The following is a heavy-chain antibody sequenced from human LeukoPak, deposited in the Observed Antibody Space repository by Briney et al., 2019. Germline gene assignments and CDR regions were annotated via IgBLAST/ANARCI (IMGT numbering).Heavy chain of an antibody. Sequence: GASVKVSCKASGGTFSSYAISWVRQAPGQGLEWMGRIIPILGIANYAQKFQGRVTITADKSTTTAYMELSGLRSEDTAVYYCARAYSNRDAFDIWGQGTMVTVSS. J-gene: IGHJ3*02. CDR2: IIPILGIA. CDR3: ARAYSNRDAFDI. D-gene: IGHD4-11*01. CDR1: GGTFSSYA. V-gene: IGHV1-69*04.